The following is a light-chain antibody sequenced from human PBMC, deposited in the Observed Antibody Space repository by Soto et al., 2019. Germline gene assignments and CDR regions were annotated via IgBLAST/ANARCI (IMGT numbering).Light chain of an antibody. CDR2: ATY. Sequence: DIQMTQSPSSLSASVGDRVTITCRTSQNVATYLNWYQQKPGKAPKLLISATYTLQSGVPSRFSGSGSGTDFTLVISRLQPEDFATYFCQQCFSAPWTFGQGTKV. CDR3: QQCFSAPWT. CDR1: QNVATY. V-gene: IGKV1-39*01. J-gene: IGKJ1*01.